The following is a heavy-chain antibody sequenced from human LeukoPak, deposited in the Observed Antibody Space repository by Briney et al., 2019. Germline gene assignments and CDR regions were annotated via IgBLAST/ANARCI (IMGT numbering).Heavy chain of an antibody. D-gene: IGHD6-13*01. CDR3: AKPSSSWYGYFDY. CDR2: ISGSGGST. V-gene: IGHV3-23*01. Sequence: PGGSLRLSCAASGFTFSSYAMSWVRQAPGKGLEWVSAISGSGGSTYYADSVKGRFTISRDNSKNTLYLQMNGLRAEDTAVYYCAKPSSSWYGYFDYWGQGTLVTVSS. J-gene: IGHJ4*02. CDR1: GFTFSSYA.